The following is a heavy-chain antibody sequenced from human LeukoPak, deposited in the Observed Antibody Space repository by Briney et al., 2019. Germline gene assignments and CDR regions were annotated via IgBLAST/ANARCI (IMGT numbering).Heavy chain of an antibody. D-gene: IGHD6-19*01. J-gene: IGHJ6*02. CDR3: ARDPKEVQWLDYYYYGMDV. V-gene: IGHV3-11*01. Sequence: GGSLRLSCAASGFTFSDYYMSWIRQAPGKGLEWVSYISSSGSTIYYADSVKGRFTISRDNAKNSLYLQMNSLRAEDTAVYYCARDPKEVQWLDYYYYGMDVWGQGTTVTVSS. CDR1: GFTFSDYY. CDR2: ISSSGSTI.